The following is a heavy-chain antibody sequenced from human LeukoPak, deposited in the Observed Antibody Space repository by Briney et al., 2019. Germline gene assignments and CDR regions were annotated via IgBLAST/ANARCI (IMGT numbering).Heavy chain of an antibody. J-gene: IGHJ4*02. V-gene: IGHV3-48*03. Sequence: GGSLRLSCAASGFMFSSYEMNWVRQAPGKGLEWVSYIRYDGRSIYYADSVKGRFTISRDNAKNLLYLQMNSLRVEDTAVYYCARDSRWINYYADSSHVWGQGTQVTVSS. CDR2: IRYDGRSI. CDR1: GFMFSSYE. D-gene: IGHD3-10*01. CDR3: ARDSRWINYYADSSHV.